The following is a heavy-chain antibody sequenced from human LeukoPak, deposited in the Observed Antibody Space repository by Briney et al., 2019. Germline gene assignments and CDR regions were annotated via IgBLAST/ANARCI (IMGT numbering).Heavy chain of an antibody. Sequence: SETLSLTCTVSGGSISSYYWSWIRQPPGKGLEWIGYIYYSGSTNYNPSLKSRVTISVDTSKNQFSLKLSSVTAADTAVYYCARDVDYGSGSYYKDPNWFDPWGQGTLVTVSS. D-gene: IGHD3-10*01. CDR3: ARDVDYGSGSYYKDPNWFDP. CDR1: GGSISSYY. V-gene: IGHV4-59*01. J-gene: IGHJ5*02. CDR2: IYYSGST.